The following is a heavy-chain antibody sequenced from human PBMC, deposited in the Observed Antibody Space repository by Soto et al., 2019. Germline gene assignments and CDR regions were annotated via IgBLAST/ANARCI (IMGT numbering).Heavy chain of an antibody. Sequence: GGSLRLSCAASGFTFSNYAIHWVRQAPGKGLEWVAVLSYDGNNKHYVDSVKGRFSISRDNSKNTLYLQMNSLRAEDTAVYYCARGPLGDAAMVTNYFDYWGQGTLVTVSS. J-gene: IGHJ4*02. V-gene: IGHV3-30-3*01. CDR3: ARGPLGDAAMVTNYFDY. CDR2: LSYDGNNK. CDR1: GFTFSNYA. D-gene: IGHD5-18*01.